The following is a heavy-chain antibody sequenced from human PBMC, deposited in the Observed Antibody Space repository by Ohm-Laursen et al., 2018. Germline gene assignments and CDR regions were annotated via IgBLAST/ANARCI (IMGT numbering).Heavy chain of an antibody. Sequence: TLSLTCTVSGGSISSYYWSWIRQPPGKGLEWIGYIYYSGSTSYNPSLKSRVTMSVDTSKNQFSLKLSSVTAADTAVYYCARVKQWLIYAFDIWGQGTMVTVSS. CDR3: ARVKQWLIYAFDI. CDR1: GGSISSYY. V-gene: IGHV4-59*12. D-gene: IGHD6-19*01. J-gene: IGHJ3*02. CDR2: IYYSGST.